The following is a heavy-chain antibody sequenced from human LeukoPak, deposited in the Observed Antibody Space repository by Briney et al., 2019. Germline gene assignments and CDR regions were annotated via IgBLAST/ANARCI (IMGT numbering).Heavy chain of an antibody. Sequence: ASVKVSCKAFGYTFTNNWMHWVRQAPGQGPEWMGLISPTGGSTAYAQKFQGRVTLTRDMSTSTDYLELSSLRSEDTAVYYCAGVGPGYNYYYYMDVWGKGTTVTISS. V-gene: IGHV1-46*01. J-gene: IGHJ6*03. CDR2: ISPTGGST. CDR1: GYTFTNNW. CDR3: AGVGPGYNYYYYMDV.